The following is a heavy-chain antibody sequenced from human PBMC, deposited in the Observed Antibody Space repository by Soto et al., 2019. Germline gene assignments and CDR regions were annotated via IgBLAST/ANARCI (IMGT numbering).Heavy chain of an antibody. CDR2: ISSNSDTI. CDR3: AKDMKWGGMTTIRYFDS. Sequence: DVQLVESGGGLVQPGRSLRLSCVASGFTADDYAMHWVRQAPGKGLEWVSGISSNSDTIDYADSVKGRFTISRDNAKNSLFLQMNSLRPEDTALYYCAKDMKWGGMTTIRYFDSWGQGTLVTVSS. J-gene: IGHJ4*02. V-gene: IGHV3-9*02. CDR1: GFTADDYA. D-gene: IGHD4-17*01.